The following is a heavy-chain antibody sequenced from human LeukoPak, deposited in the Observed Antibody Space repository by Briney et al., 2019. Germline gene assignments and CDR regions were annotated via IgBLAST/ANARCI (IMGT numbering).Heavy chain of an antibody. V-gene: IGHV1-2*02. CDR2: INPDRGGT. CDR1: GYTFTGYY. J-gene: IGHJ5*02. D-gene: IGHD6-19*01. CDR3: ARGLAVAGTAEFDP. Sequence: ASVKVSCKASGYTFTGYYIHWVRQAPGQGREWMGWINPDRGGTTYAQKFQGRVTMTRDTSITTAYMELSRLRSDDTAVYYCARGLAVAGTAEFDPWGQGTLVTVSS.